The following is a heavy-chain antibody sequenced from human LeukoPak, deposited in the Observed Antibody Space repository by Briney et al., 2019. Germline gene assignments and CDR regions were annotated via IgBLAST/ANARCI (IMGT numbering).Heavy chain of an antibody. CDR2: IIPIFGTA. V-gene: IGHV1-69*05. CDR3: ASSPRSSGRKGGFDY. J-gene: IGHJ4*02. Sequence: SVKVSCKASGGTFSSYAISWVRQAPGQGLEWMGRIIPIFGTANYAQKFQGRVTITTDESTSTAYMELSSLRFEDTAVYYCASSPRSSGRKGGFDYWGQGTLVTVSS. CDR1: GGTFSSYA. D-gene: IGHD6-19*01.